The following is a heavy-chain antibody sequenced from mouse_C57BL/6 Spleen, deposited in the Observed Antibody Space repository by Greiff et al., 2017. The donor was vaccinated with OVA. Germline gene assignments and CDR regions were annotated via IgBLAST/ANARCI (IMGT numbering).Heavy chain of an antibody. CDR1: GYTFTDYY. CDR3: ASRVSSGFLWFSY. CDR2: INPNNGGT. Sequence: EVQLQQSGPELVKPGASVKISCKASGYTFTDYYMNWVKQSHGKSLEWIGDINPNNGGTSYNQKFKGKATLTVDKSSSTATMELRSLTSEDSAVYYCASRVSSGFLWFSYWGQGPLVTVSA. V-gene: IGHV1-26*01. J-gene: IGHJ3*01. D-gene: IGHD3-2*02.